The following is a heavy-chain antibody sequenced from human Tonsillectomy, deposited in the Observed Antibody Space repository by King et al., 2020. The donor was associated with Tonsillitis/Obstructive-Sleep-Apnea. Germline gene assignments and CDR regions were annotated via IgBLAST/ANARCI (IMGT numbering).Heavy chain of an antibody. CDR2: IDWDDDK. Sequence: VTLKESGPALVKPTQTLTLTCTFSGFSLSTSGMCVSWIRQPPGKALEWLARIDWDDDKHYSTSLKTRLTISKDTSKNQVVLTMTNMDPVDTATYYCARITSTSCLGDFWGQGSLVTVSS. D-gene: IGHD2-2*01. J-gene: IGHJ4*02. CDR3: ARITSTSCLGDF. CDR1: GFSLSTSGMC. V-gene: IGHV2-70*11.